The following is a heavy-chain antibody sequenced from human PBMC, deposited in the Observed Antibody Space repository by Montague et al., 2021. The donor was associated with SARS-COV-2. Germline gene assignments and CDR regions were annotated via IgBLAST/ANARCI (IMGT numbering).Heavy chain of an antibody. CDR1: GFTFSSYA. Sequence: SLRLSCAASGFTFSSYAMHWVRQAPGKGLEWVAVISYDGTSKYYXDSVKGRFTISRDNSKNTLYLQMNSLRAEDTAVYYCARGLTYWYFDLWGRGTLVTVSS. D-gene: IGHD3-9*01. V-gene: IGHV3-30-3*01. CDR2: ISYDGTSK. J-gene: IGHJ2*01. CDR3: ARGLTYWYFDL.